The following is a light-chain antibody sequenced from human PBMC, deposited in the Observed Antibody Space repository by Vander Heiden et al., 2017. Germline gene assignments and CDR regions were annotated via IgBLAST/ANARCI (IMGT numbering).Light chain of an antibody. CDR3: QTWTPGMV. Sequence: QPVLTQSPSASASLGDSVRLTCPLSGGHDTYAIAWHRQQAEKGPRFLMKVNVDGSHSKGDGTPDRFSVARSGAEFYLTISRLQSEDEADYYCQTWTPGMVFGGGTKLTVL. V-gene: IGLV4-69*02. CDR1: GGHDTYA. CDR2: VNVDGSH. J-gene: IGLJ2*01.